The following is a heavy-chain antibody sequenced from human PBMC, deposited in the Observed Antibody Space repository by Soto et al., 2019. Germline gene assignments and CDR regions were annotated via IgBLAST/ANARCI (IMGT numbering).Heavy chain of an antibody. V-gene: IGHV1-2*02. D-gene: IGHD1-26*01. J-gene: IGHJ5*02. CDR1: GYRFTDYY. Sequence: QVQLVQSGAEVKKPGASVKVSCKASGYRFTDYYMHWVRPSPGQGLEWMGWINPYSGVTKYSQKFQDRVTVTRDTSLSTAYMELSRLRFDDTALYYCAKDGSARGPSPLDPWGQGTLVTVSS. CDR2: INPYSGVT. CDR3: AKDGSARGPSPLDP.